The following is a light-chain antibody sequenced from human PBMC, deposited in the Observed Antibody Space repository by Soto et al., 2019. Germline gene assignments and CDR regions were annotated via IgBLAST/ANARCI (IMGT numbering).Light chain of an antibody. V-gene: IGLV2-14*01. CDR1: SGDVGSYNR. Sequence: QSALTQPASVSGSPGQSITISFTGTSGDVGSYNRVSWYQQHPGKAPKLIIYEVTDRPSGVSNRFSGSKSGNTASLTISGLQAEDEAEYYCSSYTNINTRACVFGTGTKVT. J-gene: IGLJ1*01. CDR3: SSYTNINTRACV. CDR2: EVT.